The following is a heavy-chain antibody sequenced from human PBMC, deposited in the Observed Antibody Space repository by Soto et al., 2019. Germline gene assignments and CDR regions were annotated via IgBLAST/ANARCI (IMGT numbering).Heavy chain of an antibody. CDR1: GGSISSGGYY. CDR2: IYYSGST. J-gene: IGHJ5*02. V-gene: IGHV4-31*03. Sequence: QVQLQESGPGLVKPSQTLSLTCTVSGGSISSGGYYWSWIRQHPGEGLEWIGYIYYSGSTYYNPSLKHRVTISVDTSKNQFSLKLSSVTAADTAVYYCARDPRYDSSGYYDPWGQGTLVTVSS. CDR3: ARDPRYDSSGYYDP. D-gene: IGHD3-22*01.